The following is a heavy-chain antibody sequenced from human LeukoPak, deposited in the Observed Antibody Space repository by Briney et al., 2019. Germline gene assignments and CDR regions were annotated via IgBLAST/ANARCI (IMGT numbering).Heavy chain of an antibody. Sequence: PSETLSLTCSVSGGSLSNYYWTWVRQPPGKGLEWIGYIYSSGSTNYNPSLRSRVSISVDTSENQFSLNLSSVTAADTAVYYCARGGNALDYWGQGTLVTVSS. CDR1: GGSLSNYY. J-gene: IGHJ4*02. D-gene: IGHD4-23*01. CDR2: IYSSGST. CDR3: ARGGNALDY. V-gene: IGHV4-59*01.